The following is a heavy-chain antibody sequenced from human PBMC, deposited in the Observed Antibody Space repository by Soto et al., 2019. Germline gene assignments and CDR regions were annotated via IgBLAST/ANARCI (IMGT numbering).Heavy chain of an antibody. J-gene: IGHJ6*02. D-gene: IGHD6-13*01. CDR1: GYTFTGYY. CDR2: INPNSGGT. Sequence: EASVKVSCKASGYTFTGYYMHWVRQAPGQGLEWMGWINPNSGGTNYAQKFQGWVTMTRDTSISTAYMELSRLRSDDTAVYYCARDGSGRIAAAGKRGEFYYYGMDVWGQGTTVTVSS. CDR3: ARDGSGRIAAAGKRGEFYYYGMDV. V-gene: IGHV1-2*04.